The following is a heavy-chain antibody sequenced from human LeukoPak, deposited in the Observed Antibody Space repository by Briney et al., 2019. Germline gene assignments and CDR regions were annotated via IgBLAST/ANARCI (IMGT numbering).Heavy chain of an antibody. V-gene: IGHV3-74*01. CDR1: GFTFSSYW. J-gene: IGHJ4*02. CDR3: ARVSRLYYFDY. Sequence: PGGSLRLSCAASGFTFSSYWMHWVRQAPGKGLVWVSRINSDGSSTSYADSVKGRFTISRDNAKNTLYLQMNSLRAEDTTVYYCARVSRLYYFDYWGQGTLVTVSS. CDR2: INSDGSST.